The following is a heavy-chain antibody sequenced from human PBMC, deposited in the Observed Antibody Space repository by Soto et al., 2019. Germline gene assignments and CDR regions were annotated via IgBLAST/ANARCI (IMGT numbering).Heavy chain of an antibody. CDR2: INHRGSL. V-gene: IGHV4-31*02. J-gene: IGHJ6*02. CDR3: ARELPQRQGRNMDV. Sequence: SETLSLTCTVTGGSMTSGDQFWTWIRHLPGEGLEWFGYINHRGSLYYNPSLKSRVSMSVDTSKNQFSLNLSSVTAADTAVYYCARELPQRQGRNMDVWGQGTTVTVSS. D-gene: IGHD1-1*01. CDR1: GGSMTSGDQF.